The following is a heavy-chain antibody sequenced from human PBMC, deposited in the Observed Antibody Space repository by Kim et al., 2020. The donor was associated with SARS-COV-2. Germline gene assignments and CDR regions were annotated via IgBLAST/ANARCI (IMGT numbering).Heavy chain of an antibody. J-gene: IGHJ6*02. Sequence: GGSLRLSCAASGFTFSSYGMHWVRQAPGKGLEWVAVIWYDGSNKYYADSVKGRFTISRDNSKNTLYLQMNSLRAEDTAVYYCARDGYDFWSGYYYYGMDVWGQGTTVTVSS. CDR2: IWYDGSNK. CDR1: GFTFSSYG. D-gene: IGHD3-3*01. V-gene: IGHV3-33*01. CDR3: ARDGYDFWSGYYYYGMDV.